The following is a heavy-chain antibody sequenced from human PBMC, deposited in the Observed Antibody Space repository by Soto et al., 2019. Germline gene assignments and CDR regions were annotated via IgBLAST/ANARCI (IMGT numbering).Heavy chain of an antibody. J-gene: IGHJ6*02. Sequence: SETLSLTCAVYGGSLSGYYSSWIRQSPGKGVEWIGQINHSGTTNYNPSLKSRVTISIDTSKNQFSLNLSYVTAADTAIYYCASSLLIPHYYHYGLDVWGQATTVTVSS. CDR2: INHSGTT. D-gene: IGHD2-8*01. CDR1: GGSLSGYY. V-gene: IGHV4-34*01. CDR3: ASSLLIPHYYHYGLDV.